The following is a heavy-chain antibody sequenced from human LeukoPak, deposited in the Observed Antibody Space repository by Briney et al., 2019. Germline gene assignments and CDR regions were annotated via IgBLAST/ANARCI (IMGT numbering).Heavy chain of an antibody. V-gene: IGHV1-18*01. Sequence: ASVKVSCKASGYTFTSYGISWVRQAPGQGLEWMGWISAYNGNTNYAQKLQGRVTMTTDTSTSTAYMELRSLRSDDTAVYYCARYCSSTSCYTVYYYYGMDVWGQGTTVTVSS. CDR2: ISAYNGNT. CDR3: ARYCSSTSCYTVYYYYGMDV. CDR1: GYTFTSYG. J-gene: IGHJ6*02. D-gene: IGHD2-2*02.